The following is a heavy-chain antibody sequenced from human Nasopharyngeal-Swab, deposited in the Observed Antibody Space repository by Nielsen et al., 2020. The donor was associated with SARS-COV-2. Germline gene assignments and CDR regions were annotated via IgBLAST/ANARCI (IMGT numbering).Heavy chain of an antibody. D-gene: IGHD6-19*01. V-gene: IGHV3-30*18. Sequence: SLKISCEAPGFIFSSYGMHWVRQAPGKGLEWVAVISYDGSNKYYADSVKGRFTISRDNSKNSLYLQMNSLRAEDTAVYYCAKAQQQWLDRRTLDYWGQGTLVTVSS. CDR3: AKAQQQWLDRRTLDY. CDR1: GFIFSSYG. CDR2: ISYDGSNK. J-gene: IGHJ4*02.